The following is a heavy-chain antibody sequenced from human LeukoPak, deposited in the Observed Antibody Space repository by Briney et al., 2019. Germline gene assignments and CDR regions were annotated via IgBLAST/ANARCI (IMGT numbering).Heavy chain of an antibody. CDR2: INPYSGDT. CDR3: ARTSPYYSYMDV. V-gene: IGHV1-2*02. CDR1: GYTFRDYY. J-gene: IGHJ6*03. Sequence: ASVKVSCKASGYTFRDYYIHWVRQAPGQGLEWMGWINPYSGDTNSAQKFQGRVTMTRDTPITTAYMELRRLRSDDTAVYYCARTSPYYSYMDVWGKGTTVTVSS.